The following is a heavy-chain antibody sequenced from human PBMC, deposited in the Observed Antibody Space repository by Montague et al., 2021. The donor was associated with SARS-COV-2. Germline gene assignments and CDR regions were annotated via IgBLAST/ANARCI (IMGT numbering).Heavy chain of an antibody. J-gene: IGHJ1*01. V-gene: IGHV4-59*08. Sequence: SETLSLTCTVSGGSLSSYYWSWIRQPPGKGLEWIGYIYYSGSTNYNPYLKSRVTISVDTSKNQFSLNLSSVTAADTAVYYCAGHVSGSLTHFHHWGQGSLVTVSS. CDR1: GGSLSSYY. CDR2: IYYSGST. CDR3: AGHVSGSLTHFHH. D-gene: IGHD1-26*01.